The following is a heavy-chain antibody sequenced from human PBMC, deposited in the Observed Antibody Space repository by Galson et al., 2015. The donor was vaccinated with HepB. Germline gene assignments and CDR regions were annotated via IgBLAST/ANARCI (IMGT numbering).Heavy chain of an antibody. J-gene: IGHJ4*02. V-gene: IGHV1-24*01. CDR3: ATGYYYDSSGYYYFDY. Sequence: SVKVSCKVSGYTLTELSMHWVRQAPGKGLEWVGGFDPEDGETIYAQKFQGRVTMTEDTSTDTAYMELSSLRSEDTAVYYCATGYYYDSSGYYYFDYWGQGTLVTVSS. D-gene: IGHD3-22*01. CDR2: FDPEDGET. CDR1: GYTLTELS.